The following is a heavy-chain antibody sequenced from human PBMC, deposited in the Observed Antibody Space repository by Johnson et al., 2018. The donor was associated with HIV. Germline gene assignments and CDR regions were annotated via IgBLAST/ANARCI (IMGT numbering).Heavy chain of an antibody. D-gene: IGHD1-1*01. J-gene: IGHJ3*02. CDR1: GFTFSSYA. V-gene: IGHV3-15*01. CDR2: IKSKTDGGTT. Sequence: VQLVESGGGLVKPGGSLRLSCAASGFTFSSYAMHWVRQAPGKGLEWVGRIKSKTDGGTTDYAAPVKGRFTISRDDSKNTLYLQMNSLKTEDTAVYYCARDSYLNDDAFDIWGQGTMVTVSS. CDR3: ARDSYLNDDAFDI.